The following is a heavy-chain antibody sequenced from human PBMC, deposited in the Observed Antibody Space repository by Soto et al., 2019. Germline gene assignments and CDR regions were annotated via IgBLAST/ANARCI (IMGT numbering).Heavy chain of an antibody. J-gene: IGHJ6*02. CDR3: ARENYYYCMDV. CDR2: INGGGST. CDR1: GFSVSVNF. V-gene: IGHV3-53*01. Sequence: EVQLVESGGGLIQPGGSLRLSCAASGFSVSVNFMTWVRQAPGKGLEWVSDINGGGSTNYADSVKGRFTISRDTSKNMLYLQMNSLRAEDTAVYYCARENYYYCMDVWGQGTTVTVSS.